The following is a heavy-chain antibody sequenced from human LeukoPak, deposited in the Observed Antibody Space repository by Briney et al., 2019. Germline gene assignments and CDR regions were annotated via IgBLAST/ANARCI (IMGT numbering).Heavy chain of an antibody. Sequence: SETLSLTCAVYGGSFSGYYWSWIRQPPGKGLEWIGEINLSGSTNYNPSLKSRVTISVDTSKNQFSLKLSSVTAADTAVYYCAKLWFGELLYSDAFDIWGQGTMVTVSS. CDR3: AKLWFGELLYSDAFDI. D-gene: IGHD3-10*01. CDR2: INLSGST. CDR1: GGSFSGYY. J-gene: IGHJ3*02. V-gene: IGHV4-34*01.